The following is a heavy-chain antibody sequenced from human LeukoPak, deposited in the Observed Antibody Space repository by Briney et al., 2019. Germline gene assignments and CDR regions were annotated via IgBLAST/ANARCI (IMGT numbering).Heavy chain of an antibody. J-gene: IGHJ3*02. CDR2: ISRAGYDT. CDR3: ARDLIRPYDFWSGDKEVYDAFDI. D-gene: IGHD3-3*01. Sequence: PGGSLRLSCTAFGFTFSSYGMSWVRQAPGKGLEWVSAISRAGYDTYYTDSVEGRFTVSRDDSQNTLYLQMNSLSADDTAVYYCARDLIRPYDFWSGDKEVYDAFDIWGQGTMVTVSS. CDR1: GFTFSSYG. V-gene: IGHV3-23*01.